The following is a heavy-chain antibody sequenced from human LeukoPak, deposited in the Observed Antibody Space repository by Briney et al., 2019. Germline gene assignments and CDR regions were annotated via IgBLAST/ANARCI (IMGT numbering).Heavy chain of an antibody. J-gene: IGHJ4*02. CDR2: IWYDGSNK. CDR1: GFIFNDYA. Sequence: GGSLRLSCAASGFIFNDYAIHWARQAPGKGLEWVAVIWYDGSNKYYADSVKGRFTISRDNSKNTLYLQMNSLRAEDTAVYYCARAVLGDSSGYYDYWGQGTLVTVSS. V-gene: IGHV3-33*08. CDR3: ARAVLGDSSGYYDY. D-gene: IGHD3-22*01.